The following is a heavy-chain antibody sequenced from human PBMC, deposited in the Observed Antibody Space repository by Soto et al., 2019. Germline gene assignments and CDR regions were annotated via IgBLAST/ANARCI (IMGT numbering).Heavy chain of an antibody. CDR1: GFTFSSYA. J-gene: IGHJ4*02. CDR3: AKNPTYYDILTGSQPDY. V-gene: IGHV3-23*01. Sequence: GGSLRLSCAASGFTFSSYAMSWVRQTPGKGLEWVSAISGSGGSTYYADSVKGRFTISRDNSKNTLYLQMNSLRAEDTAVYYCAKNPTYYDILTGSQPDYWGQGTLVTVSS. D-gene: IGHD3-9*01. CDR2: ISGSGGST.